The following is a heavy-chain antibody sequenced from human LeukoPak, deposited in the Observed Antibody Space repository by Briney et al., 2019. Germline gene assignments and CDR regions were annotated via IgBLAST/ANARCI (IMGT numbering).Heavy chain of an antibody. J-gene: IGHJ4*02. CDR1: GFTLSNYW. D-gene: IGHD6-13*01. V-gene: IGHV3-74*01. CDR3: VGAAADTTPRP. Sequence: GGSLKLSCAASGFTLSNYWMHWVRQGPGKGLVWVSRVSNDGSSTAYADSVRGRFTISRDNAKNTLYLQMNSLRAEDTAVYYCVGAAADTTPRPWGQGTLVTASS. CDR2: VSNDGSST.